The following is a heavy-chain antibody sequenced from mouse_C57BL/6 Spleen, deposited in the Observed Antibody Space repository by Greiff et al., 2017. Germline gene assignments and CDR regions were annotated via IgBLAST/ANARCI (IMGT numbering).Heavy chain of an antibody. CDR3: AREGAYFDY. CDR1: GYAFSSSW. J-gene: IGHJ2*01. V-gene: IGHV1-82*01. Sequence: QVHVKQSGPELVKPGASVKISCKASGYAFSSSWMNWVKQRPGKGLEWIGRIYPGDGDTNYNGKFKGKATLTADKSSSTAYMQLSSLTSEDSAVYFCAREGAYFDYWGQGTTLTVSS. CDR2: IYPGDGDT.